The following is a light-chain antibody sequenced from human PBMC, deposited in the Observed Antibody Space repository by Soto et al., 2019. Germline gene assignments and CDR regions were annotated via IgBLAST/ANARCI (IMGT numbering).Light chain of an antibody. CDR2: GAS. J-gene: IGKJ3*01. Sequence: EIVLTQSPGALSLSPGETATLSCRASQSLSSSYLSWYQQKPGQAPRLLIYGASSRATGIPDRFSGSGSGTDFTLTISRLEPEDFALYYCHQYGSSPLFIFGPGTTVDVK. CDR3: HQYGSSPLFI. V-gene: IGKV3-20*01. CDR1: QSLSSSY.